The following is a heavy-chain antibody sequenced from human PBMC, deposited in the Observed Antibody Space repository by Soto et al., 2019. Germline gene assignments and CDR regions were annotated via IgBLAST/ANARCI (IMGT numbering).Heavy chain of an antibody. D-gene: IGHD3-10*01. CDR1: DFTFGDFA. Sequence: GGSLRLSCAASDFTFGDFAMSWVRQAPGKGLEWVASISASSRSTYYADSVRGRFSISRDNSKTTLVLQMKILTAADTALYFCAKNYYESGSYYLFDAWGQGTQVTVS. V-gene: IGHV3-23*01. CDR2: ISASSRST. J-gene: IGHJ5*02. CDR3: AKNYYESGSYYLFDA.